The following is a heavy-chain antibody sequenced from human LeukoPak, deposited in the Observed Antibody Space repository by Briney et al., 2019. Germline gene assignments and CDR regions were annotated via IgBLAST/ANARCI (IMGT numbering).Heavy chain of an antibody. CDR1: GVSISSYY. CDR3: ARLEEDYGDYAASWFDP. J-gene: IGHJ5*02. V-gene: IGHV4-59*01. CDR2: IYYSGST. Sequence: SETLSLTCSVSGVSISSYYWSWIRQPPGKGLEWIGYIYYSGSTNYNPSLKSRVTISLDTTTNQFSMKLSSVPAADTAVYYCARLEEDYGDYAASWFDPWGQGTLVTVSS. D-gene: IGHD4-17*01.